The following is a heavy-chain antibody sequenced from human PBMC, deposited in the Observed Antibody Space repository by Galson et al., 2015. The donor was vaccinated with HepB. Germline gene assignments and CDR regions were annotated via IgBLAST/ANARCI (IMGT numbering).Heavy chain of an antibody. Sequence: QSGAEVKKPGESLKISCTGSGYSFTTYWIAWVRQMPGKGLEWMGIIYPRDSDTRYSPSSQGQVTMSVDKSITTAYLQWSSLKATDTAMYYCARHQYSGHPSRASDIWGQGTMVSVSS. J-gene: IGHJ3*02. CDR2: IYPRDSDT. D-gene: IGHD1-26*01. CDR1: GYSFTTYW. V-gene: IGHV5-51*01. CDR3: ARHQYSGHPSRASDI.